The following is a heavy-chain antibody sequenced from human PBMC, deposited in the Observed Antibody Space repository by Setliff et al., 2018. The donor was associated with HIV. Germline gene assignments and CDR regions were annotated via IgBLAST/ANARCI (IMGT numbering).Heavy chain of an antibody. Sequence: ASETLSLTCNVSGDSLNTYSWSWIRQSGGKGLEWIGRIYASGKTTFNPSLKSRVRMSVDTSKNQFSLKLTSVTASDTAVYYCARGNNDLESFDYWGQGALVTVSS. V-gene: IGHV4-4*07. CDR2: IYASGKT. D-gene: IGHD3-3*01. CDR1: GDSLNTYS. CDR3: ARGNNDLESFDY. J-gene: IGHJ4*02.